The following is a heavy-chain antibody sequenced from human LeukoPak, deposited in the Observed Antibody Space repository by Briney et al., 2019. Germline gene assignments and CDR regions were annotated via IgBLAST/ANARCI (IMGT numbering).Heavy chain of an antibody. CDR1: GGSISSSSYY. V-gene: IGHV4-39*01. CDR3: ASITLRVLDY. Sequence: PSETLSLTCTVSGGSISSSSYYWGWIRQPPGKGLEWIGSIYYSGSTYYNPSLKSRVTISVDTSKNQFSLKLSSVTAADTAVYYGASITLRVLDYWGQGTLVTVSS. D-gene: IGHD3-3*01. CDR2: IYYSGST. J-gene: IGHJ4*02.